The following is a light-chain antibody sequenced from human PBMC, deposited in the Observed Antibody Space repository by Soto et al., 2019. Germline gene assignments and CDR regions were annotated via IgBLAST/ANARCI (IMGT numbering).Light chain of an antibody. J-gene: IGKJ1*01. V-gene: IGKV3-15*01. Sequence: EIVITQSPVTLSLSPGERATLSCRASESVSSNLAWYQQKPGQAPRRLIYDASTRATGIPARFSGSGSGTEFTLTISSLQSEDFAVYYCQQYNNWPPGRTFGQGTKVEIK. CDR2: DAS. CDR1: ESVSSN. CDR3: QQYNNWPPGRT.